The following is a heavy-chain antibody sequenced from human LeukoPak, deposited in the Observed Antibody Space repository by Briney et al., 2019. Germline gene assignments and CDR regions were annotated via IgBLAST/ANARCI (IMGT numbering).Heavy chain of an antibody. D-gene: IGHD3-3*01. CDR1: GFTFSSYA. Sequence: GGSLRLSCAASGFTFSSYAMSWVRQAPGKGLEWVSAISGSGGSTYYADSVKGRFTISRDNSKNTLYLQLNSLRAEDTAVYYCAKSTPFWSGYYDFDYWGQGTLVTVSS. J-gene: IGHJ4*02. V-gene: IGHV3-23*01. CDR3: AKSTPFWSGYYDFDY. CDR2: ISGSGGST.